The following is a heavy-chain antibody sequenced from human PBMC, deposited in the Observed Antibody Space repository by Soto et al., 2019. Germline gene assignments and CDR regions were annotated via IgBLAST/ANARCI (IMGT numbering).Heavy chain of an antibody. CDR1: GFTLSSYW. V-gene: IGHV3-7*03. Sequence: PGGSLRLSCAPSGFTLSSYWLSWVRQTPGNGKEQVANIKHDGSEKYYVDSGKGRYTISRDNAKSSLYLQMNSPRAGDTAVYDCARDSLVAIRGVGRFDPWGQGTLVTVSS. D-gene: IGHD2-2*02. CDR2: IKHDGSEK. CDR3: ARDSLVAIRGVGRFDP. J-gene: IGHJ5*02.